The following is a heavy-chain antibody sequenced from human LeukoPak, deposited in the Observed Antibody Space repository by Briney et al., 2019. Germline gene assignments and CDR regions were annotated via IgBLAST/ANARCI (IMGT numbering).Heavy chain of an antibody. CDR1: GFTFSGSA. CDR2: TRSKANNYAT. Sequence: GGSLRLSCSASGFTFSGSAMHWLRQASGKGLEGVVRTRSKANNYATAYAASVKGRFTISRDDSKNTAYLQMNSLKTEDTAVYYCRYYDILTGSYQPDYWGQGTLVTVSS. V-gene: IGHV3-73*01. D-gene: IGHD3-9*01. CDR3: RYYDILTGSYQPDY. J-gene: IGHJ4*02.